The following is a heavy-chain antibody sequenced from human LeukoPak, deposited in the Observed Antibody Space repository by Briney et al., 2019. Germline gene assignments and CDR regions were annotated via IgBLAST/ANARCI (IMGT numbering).Heavy chain of an antibody. CDR2: ISYDGSNK. Sequence: GGSLRLSCAASGSIFSSYAMHWVRQAPGKGLEWVAVISYDGSNKHYADSVKGRFTISRDNSKNTLYLQMNSLRAEDTAVYYCARDRLDAFDIWGQGTMVTVSS. V-gene: IGHV3-30-3*01. J-gene: IGHJ3*02. CDR3: ARDRLDAFDI. CDR1: GSIFSSYA.